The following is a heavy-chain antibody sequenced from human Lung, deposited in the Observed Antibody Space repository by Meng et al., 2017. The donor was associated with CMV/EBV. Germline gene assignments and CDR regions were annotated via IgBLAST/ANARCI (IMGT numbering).Heavy chain of an antibody. Sequence: GESLKIXCAASGFTFSSYAMHWVRQAPGKGLEWVAVISYDGSNKYYADSVRGRFTISRDNSKNTLYLQMNSLRAEDTAVYYCARDRGQFLEWLFPDYWGQGXLVTVFS. CDR2: ISYDGSNK. D-gene: IGHD3-3*01. V-gene: IGHV3-30*04. J-gene: IGHJ4*02. CDR3: ARDRGQFLEWLFPDY. CDR1: GFTFSSYA.